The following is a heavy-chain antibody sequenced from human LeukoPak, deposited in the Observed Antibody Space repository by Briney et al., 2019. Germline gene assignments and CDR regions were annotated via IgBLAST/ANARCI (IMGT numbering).Heavy chain of an antibody. D-gene: IGHD5-18*01. J-gene: IGHJ4*02. Sequence: SETLSLTCAVYGGSFSGYYWSWIRQPPGKGLEWIGEINHSGSTNYNPSLKSRVTISVDTSKNQFSLKLSSVTAADTAVYYCARGVFGYSLNYWGQGTLVTVSS. CDR1: GGSFSGYY. CDR3: ARGVFGYSLNY. V-gene: IGHV4-34*01. CDR2: INHSGST.